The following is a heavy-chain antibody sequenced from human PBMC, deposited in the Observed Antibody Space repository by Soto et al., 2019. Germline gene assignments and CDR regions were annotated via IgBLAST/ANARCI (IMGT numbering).Heavy chain of an antibody. D-gene: IGHD3-3*01. V-gene: IGHV1-2*02. J-gene: IGHJ5*02. CDR3: ASTNYNFWSTIRGDGNTGFDP. CDR2: INPKSGDT. CDR1: GYTFADYY. Sequence: QVQLVQSGAEVKKPGASVKVSCKASGYTFADYYMHWGRQAPGQGLEWMGWINPKSGDTNYAQKFQGRVTMTRDTSIGTAYMELSRLRSDDTAVYYCASTNYNFWSTIRGDGNTGFDPWGQGTLVTVSS.